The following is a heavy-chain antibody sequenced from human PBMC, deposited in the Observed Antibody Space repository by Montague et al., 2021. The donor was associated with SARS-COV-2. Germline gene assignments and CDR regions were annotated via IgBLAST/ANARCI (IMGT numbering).Heavy chain of an antibody. CDR2: TYYRSKWYN. D-gene: IGHD6-13*01. V-gene: IGHV6-1*01. CDR3: ARGGSWLYYFDY. CDR1: GDSVSSNSAA. Sequence: CAISGDSVSSNSAAWNWIRQSPSRGLEWLGRTYYRSKWYNNYAVSVKSRITINPDTSKNQFSLQLNSVTPEDTAVHYCARGGSWLYYFDYWGQGTLVTVSS. J-gene: IGHJ4*02.